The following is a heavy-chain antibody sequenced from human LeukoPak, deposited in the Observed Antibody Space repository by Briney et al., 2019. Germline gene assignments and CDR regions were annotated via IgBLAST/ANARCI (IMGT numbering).Heavy chain of an antibody. J-gene: IGHJ4*02. Sequence: GGSLGLSCAASGFTFSSYAMGWVRQAPGEGLEWVSTISESGGNTYYADSVKGRFTLSRDNYKNALYLQMNSLRDEDAAIYYLAEKNSGRKLPFDYWGQGTLLTVSS. D-gene: IGHD3-10*01. CDR1: GFTFSSYA. CDR3: AEKNSGRKLPFDY. CDR2: ISESGGNT. V-gene: IGHV3-23*01.